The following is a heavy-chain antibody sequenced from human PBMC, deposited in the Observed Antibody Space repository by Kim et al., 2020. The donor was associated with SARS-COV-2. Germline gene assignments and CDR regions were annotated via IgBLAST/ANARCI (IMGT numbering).Heavy chain of an antibody. V-gene: IGHV3-9*01. CDR2: ISWNSGSI. CDR3: AKGSSSGWYEAFGI. J-gene: IGHJ3*02. Sequence: GGSLRLSCAASGFTFDDYAMHWVRQAPGKGLEWVSGISWNSGSIYYADSVKGRFTISRDNAKNSLYLQMNSLRAEDTALYYCAKGSSSGWYEAFGIWGHGAMGTVSS. D-gene: IGHD6-19*01. CDR1: GFTFDDYA.